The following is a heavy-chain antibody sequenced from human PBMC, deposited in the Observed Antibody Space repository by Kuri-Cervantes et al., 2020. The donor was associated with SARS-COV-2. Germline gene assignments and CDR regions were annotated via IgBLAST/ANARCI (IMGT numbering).Heavy chain of an antibody. CDR3: ARVEVTILSADY. D-gene: IGHD3-3*01. Sequence: GESLKTSCAASGFTFSSYAMHWVRQAPGKGLEWVAVISYDGSNKYYADSVKGRFTISRDNSKNTLYLQMNSLRAEDTAVYYCARVEVTILSADYWGQGTLVTVSS. CDR1: GFTFSSYA. CDR2: ISYDGSNK. V-gene: IGHV3-30-3*01. J-gene: IGHJ4*02.